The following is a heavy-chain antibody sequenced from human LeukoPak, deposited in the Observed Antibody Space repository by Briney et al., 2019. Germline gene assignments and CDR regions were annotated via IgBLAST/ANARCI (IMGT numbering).Heavy chain of an antibody. CDR2: IYYSGST. Sequence: PSETLSLTCTVSGGSISSSSYYWGWIHRPPGKGLEWIGSIYYSGSTYYNPSLKSRVTISVDTSKNQFSLKLGSVTAADTAVYYCVRDSSPYDFWSGYYYYWGQGTLVTVSS. J-gene: IGHJ4*02. V-gene: IGHV4-39*07. CDR3: VRDSSPYDFWSGYYYY. CDR1: GGSISSSSYY. D-gene: IGHD3-3*01.